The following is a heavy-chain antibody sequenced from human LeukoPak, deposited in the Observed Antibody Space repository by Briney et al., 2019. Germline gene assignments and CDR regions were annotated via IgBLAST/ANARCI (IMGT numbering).Heavy chain of an antibody. CDR2: IYSGGST. J-gene: IGHJ4*02. CDR1: GFTVSSNY. CDR3: ARVGYDSSGYTFDY. D-gene: IGHD3-22*01. V-gene: IGHV3-53*05. Sequence: GGSLRLSCAASGFTVSSNYMSWVRQAPGKGLEWVSVIYSGGSTYYADSVKGRFTISRDNSKNTLYLQMGSLRAEDMAVYYCARVGYDSSGYTFDYWGQGTLVTVSS.